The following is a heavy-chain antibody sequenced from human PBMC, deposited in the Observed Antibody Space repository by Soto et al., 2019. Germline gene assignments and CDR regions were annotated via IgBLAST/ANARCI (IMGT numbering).Heavy chain of an antibody. Sequence: EVQLLESGGGLVQPGGSLRLSCAASGFTFSSYAMSWVRQAPGKGLEWVSAISGSGGSTYYADSGKGRFTISRDNSKNTLYRQTHSLRAEDTAVYYCAGSIVVVPAAMLGYYYYGMDVWGQGTTVTVSS. CDR3: AGSIVVVPAAMLGYYYYGMDV. CDR1: GFTFSSYA. CDR2: ISGSGGST. J-gene: IGHJ6*02. V-gene: IGHV3-23*01. D-gene: IGHD2-2*01.